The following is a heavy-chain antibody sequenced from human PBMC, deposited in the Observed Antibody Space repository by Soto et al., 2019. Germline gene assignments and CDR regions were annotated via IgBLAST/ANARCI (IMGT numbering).Heavy chain of an antibody. J-gene: IGHJ4*01. CDR1: GGTFNSYA. CDR3: ATVAASAFDM. Sequence: QVQLVQSGAEVKKPGSSVKISCRASGGTFNSYAVSWVRQAPGQGLEWMGGIIPVFGTADYAQNFQDRVIFTADTTATMVYMECSSLQSEDTALYYCATVAASAFDMWGQGTMLTVSS. CDR2: IIPVFGTA. D-gene: IGHD2-15*01. V-gene: IGHV1-69*06.